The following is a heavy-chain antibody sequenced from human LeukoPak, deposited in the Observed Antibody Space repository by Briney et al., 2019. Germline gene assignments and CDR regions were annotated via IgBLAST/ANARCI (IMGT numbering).Heavy chain of an antibody. V-gene: IGHV3-74*01. CDR2: INSDGSST. D-gene: IGHD3-22*01. CDR3: ARVAAWDSSGYLFDY. Sequence: QPGGSLRLSCAASGFTFGTYWMHWVRQAPGKGLVWVSRINSDGSSTSYADSVKGRFTISRENAKNTLYLQMNSLRAEDMAVYYCARVAAWDSSGYLFDYWGQGALVTVSS. CDR1: GFTFGTYW. J-gene: IGHJ4*02.